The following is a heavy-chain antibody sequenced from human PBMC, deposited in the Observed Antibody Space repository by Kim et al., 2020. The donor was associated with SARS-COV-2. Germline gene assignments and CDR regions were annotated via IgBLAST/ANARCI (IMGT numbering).Heavy chain of an antibody. Sequence: GNTHYAQKLQGEVTMTTETSTSTAYMELRSLRSDDTAVYYCARGSRGAGYWGQGTLVTVSS. D-gene: IGHD1-26*01. V-gene: IGHV1-18*01. CDR2: GNT. J-gene: IGHJ4*02. CDR3: ARGSRGAGY.